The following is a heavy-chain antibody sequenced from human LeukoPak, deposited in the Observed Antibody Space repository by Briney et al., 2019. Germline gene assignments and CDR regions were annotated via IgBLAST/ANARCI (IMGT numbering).Heavy chain of an antibody. Sequence: GASVKVSCKASVYTFTLYGIRWVRQAPGQGLEWMGWISAYNGITNYAQKLQGRVTLTTDTSTSTAYMELRSIRYYESPVYYCARVWMAAYYYYYMDVWGKGTTVTVSS. CDR3: ARVWMAAYYYYYMDV. CDR1: VYTFTLYG. J-gene: IGHJ6*03. D-gene: IGHD5-24*01. V-gene: IGHV1-18*01. CDR2: ISAYNGIT.